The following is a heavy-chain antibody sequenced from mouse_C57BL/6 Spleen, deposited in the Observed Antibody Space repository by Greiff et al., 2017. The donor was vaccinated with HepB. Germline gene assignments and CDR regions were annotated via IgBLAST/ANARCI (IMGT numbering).Heavy chain of an antibody. Sequence: EVQLQQSGPGLVKPSQSLSLTCSVTGYSITSGYYWNWIRQFPGNKLEWMGYISYDGSNNYNPSLKNRISITRDTSKNQFFLKLNSVTTEDTATYDCAREGNWEGAWFAYWGQGTLVTVSA. D-gene: IGHD4-1*01. J-gene: IGHJ3*01. V-gene: IGHV3-6*01. CDR1: GYSITSGYY. CDR3: AREGNWEGAWFAY. CDR2: ISYDGSN.